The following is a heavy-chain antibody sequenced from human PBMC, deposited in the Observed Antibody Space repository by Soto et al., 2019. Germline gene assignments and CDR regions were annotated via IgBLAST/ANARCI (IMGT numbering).Heavy chain of an antibody. V-gene: IGHV3-23*01. D-gene: IGHD6-19*01. CDR1: GFTFSSYA. J-gene: IGHJ4*02. CDR2: ISGSGEST. CDR3: AKGFWAVAGTRYFDY. Sequence: EVQLLESGGGLVQRGGSLRLSCAASGFTFSSYAMNWVRQAPGKGLEWVSVISGSGESTYYADSVKGRFTISRDNSKNTLYLQMYSVRAEDTAVYYCAKGFWAVAGTRYFDYWGQGTLVTVSS.